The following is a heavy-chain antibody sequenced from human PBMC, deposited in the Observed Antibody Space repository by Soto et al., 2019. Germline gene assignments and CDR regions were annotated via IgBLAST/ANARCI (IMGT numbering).Heavy chain of an antibody. J-gene: IGHJ6*02. V-gene: IGHV3-30*18. D-gene: IGHD6-19*01. CDR1: GLTFSSYG. CDR3: VKDGSSGWPYYYGMDV. Sequence: HPGGSLRLSCAASGLTFSSYGMHWVRQAPGKGLEWVAVISYVGSNKYNADSLKGRFTVSRDNSKNTLYLQMSSLRAEDPAVYYCVKDGSSGWPYYYGMDVWGQGATVTVSS. CDR2: ISYVGSNK.